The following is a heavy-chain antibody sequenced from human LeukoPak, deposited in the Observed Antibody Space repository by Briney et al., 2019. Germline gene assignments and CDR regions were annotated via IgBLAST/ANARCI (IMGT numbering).Heavy chain of an antibody. V-gene: IGHV3-48*03. J-gene: IGHJ5*02. D-gene: IGHD2-8*01. CDR3: ARGEMVYRRYNWFDP. Sequence: GGSLRLSCAASGFTFSSYEMNWVRQAPGKGLEWVSYISSSGSTIYYADSAKGRFTISRDNAKNSLYLQMNSLRAEDTAVYCCARGEMVYRRYNWFDPWGQGTLVTVSS. CDR1: GFTFSSYE. CDR2: ISSSGSTI.